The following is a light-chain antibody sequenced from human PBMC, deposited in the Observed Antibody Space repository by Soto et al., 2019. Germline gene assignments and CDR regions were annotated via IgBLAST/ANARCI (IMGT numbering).Light chain of an antibody. J-gene: IGLJ1*01. Sequence: QSALTQPASVSGSPGQSITISCTGTSIDVGGYNYVSWYQQHPGKAPKLMIFDVSNRPSGGSYRFSGSKSGNTASLTISGHKDEDEADYYCSSYTGSSTYVFGTGTKLTVL. V-gene: IGLV2-14*03. CDR3: SSYTGSSTYV. CDR2: DVS. CDR1: SIDVGGYNY.